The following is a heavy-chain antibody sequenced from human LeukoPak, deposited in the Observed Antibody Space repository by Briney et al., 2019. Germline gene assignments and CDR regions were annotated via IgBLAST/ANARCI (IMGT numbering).Heavy chain of an antibody. CDR1: SGSMSSSSYY. V-gene: IGHV4-39*01. CDR2: IYYSGST. Sequence: SETLSLTCTVSSGSMSSSSYYWGWIRQPPGKGLEWIGTIYYSGSTNYNPSLRSRATISIDTSKKQYSLKLASVTAADTAVYYCARHFIGYYDSSGYVQHWGQGTLVTVSS. J-gene: IGHJ1*01. CDR3: ARHFIGYYDSSGYVQH. D-gene: IGHD3-22*01.